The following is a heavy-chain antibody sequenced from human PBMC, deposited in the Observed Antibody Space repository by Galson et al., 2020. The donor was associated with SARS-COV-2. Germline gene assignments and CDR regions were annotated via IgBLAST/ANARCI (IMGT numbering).Heavy chain of an antibody. CDR2: IYSEGSST. CDR1: GFTFNSYW. V-gene: IGHV3-74*01. CDR3: ARGDMGNDYFDY. Sequence: GGSLRISCAVSGFTFNSYWMHWVRQTPGKGLVWVSRIYSEGSSTSYADSVKGRFTISGDNAKNTLYLQMNSLRAEDTAVYYCARGDMGNDYFDYWGQGTLVTVSS. D-gene: IGHD7-27*01. J-gene: IGHJ4*02.